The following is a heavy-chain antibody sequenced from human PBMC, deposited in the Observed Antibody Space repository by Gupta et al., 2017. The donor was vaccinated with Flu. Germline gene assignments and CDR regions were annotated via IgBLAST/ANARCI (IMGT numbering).Heavy chain of an antibody. J-gene: IGHJ4*02. CDR1: GFIFSSYE. D-gene: IGHD3-22*01. V-gene: IGHV3-48*03. CDR2: ISSSATTI. CDR3: ARESDSTDAWDY. Sequence: VQLVESGGGLVQPGGSLRLSCAASGFIFSSYEMNWVRQAPGKGLEWVAYISSSATTIHYADSVKGRFTISRDIAKSSLFLQMKSLRVEDTAVYYCARESDSTDAWDYWGQGTLVTVSS.